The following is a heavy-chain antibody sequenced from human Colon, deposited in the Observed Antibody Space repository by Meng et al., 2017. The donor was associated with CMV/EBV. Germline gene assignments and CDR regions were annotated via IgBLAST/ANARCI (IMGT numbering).Heavy chain of an antibody. CDR3: ARPPYYSDSSGYHRSDYFDY. CDR2: IFYNGST. J-gene: IGHJ4*02. D-gene: IGHD3-22*01. V-gene: IGHV4-39*07. Sequence: SETLSLTCTVSGRSISSSSYSWAWIRQPPGKGLEWIGTIFYNGSTSYIPSLKSRLTISVDTSKNQFSLKLSSVTAADTAVYYCARPPYYSDSSGYHRSDYFDYWGQGTLVTVSS. CDR1: GRSISSSSYS.